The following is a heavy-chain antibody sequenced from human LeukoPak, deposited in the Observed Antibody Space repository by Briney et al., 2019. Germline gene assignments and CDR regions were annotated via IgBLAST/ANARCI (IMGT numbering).Heavy chain of an antibody. CDR2: ISGSGGST. V-gene: IGHV3-23*01. Sequence: GGSLRLSCAASGFTFSSYGMSWVRQAPGKGLEWVSAISGSGGSTYYADSVKGRFTISRDNSKNTLYLQMNSLRAEDTAVYYCARGGLAAAGTDAFDIWGQGTMVTVSS. CDR3: ARGGLAAAGTDAFDI. CDR1: GFTFSSYG. J-gene: IGHJ3*02. D-gene: IGHD6-13*01.